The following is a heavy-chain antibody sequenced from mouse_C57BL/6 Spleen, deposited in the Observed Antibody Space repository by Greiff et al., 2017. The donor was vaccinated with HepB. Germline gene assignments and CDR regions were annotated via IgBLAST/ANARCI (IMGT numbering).Heavy chain of an antibody. CDR2: IYPGDGDT. CDR1: GYAFSSSW. V-gene: IGHV1-82*01. Sequence: QVQLKESGPELVKPGASVKISCKASGYAFSSSWMNWVKQRPGKGLEWIGRIYPGDGDTNYNGKFKGKATLTADKSSSTAYMQLSSLTSEDSAVYFCAKEAYYSNYLYYFDYWGQGTTLTVSS. D-gene: IGHD2-5*01. J-gene: IGHJ2*01. CDR3: AKEAYYSNYLYYFDY.